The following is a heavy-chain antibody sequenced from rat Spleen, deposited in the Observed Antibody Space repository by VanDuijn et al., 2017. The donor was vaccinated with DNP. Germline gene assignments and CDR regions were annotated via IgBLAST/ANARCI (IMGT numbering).Heavy chain of an antibody. D-gene: IGHD1-4*01. CDR2: ITSGLGII. J-gene: IGHJ1*01. Sequence: EVQLVESGGDLVQPGRSLKLSCVASGFTFSYYWMTWIRQVPGKGLEWIASITSGLGIISYPDSVKGRFTISRDIAKSTLYLQMNSLRAEDMATYYCARATRGGVFPSYYWYFDFWGPGTMVTVSS. V-gene: IGHV5-31*01. CDR3: ARATRGGVFPSYYWYFDF. CDR1: GFTFSYYW.